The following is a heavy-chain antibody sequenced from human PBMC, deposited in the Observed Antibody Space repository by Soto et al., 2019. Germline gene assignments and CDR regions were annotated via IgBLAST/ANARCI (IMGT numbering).Heavy chain of an antibody. Sequence: ASVKVSCKASGFSPTTYAFSWVRRAPGKGLEWMGLISADTGEPRYAQKFQGRVAMTTDASTRTAYMELRGLTSDDTAVYYCGVSAGLDFWGQGTRVTVSS. CDR2: ISADTGEP. CDR1: GFSPTTYA. D-gene: IGHD6-13*01. CDR3: GVSAGLDF. V-gene: IGHV1-18*01. J-gene: IGHJ4*02.